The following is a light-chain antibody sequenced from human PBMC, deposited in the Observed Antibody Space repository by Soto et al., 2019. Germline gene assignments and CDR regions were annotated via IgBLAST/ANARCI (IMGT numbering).Light chain of an antibody. J-gene: IGLJ2*01. CDR3: CSYAGSSTFVV. Sequence: QSALTQPASVSGSPGQSITISCTGTSSDIGNYNLVSWYQQHPGKATKLMIYEVNKRPSGVSYRFSGTKSGNTASLTISGLQAEDEADYYCCSYAGSSTFVVFGGGTKLTVL. CDR2: EVN. V-gene: IGLV2-23*02. CDR1: SSDIGNYNL.